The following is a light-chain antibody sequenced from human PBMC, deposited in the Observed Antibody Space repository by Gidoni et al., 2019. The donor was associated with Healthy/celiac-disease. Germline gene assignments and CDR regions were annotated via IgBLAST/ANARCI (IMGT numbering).Light chain of an antibody. Sequence: QAVVPQEPSLTVSPGGTVTLTCGSSTGAVTSGHYPYWFQQKPGQAPRTLIYDTSNKHSWTPARFSGSLLGGKAALTLSGAQPEDEAEYYCLLSYSGGRRVFGGGTKLTVL. CDR1: TGAVTSGHY. CDR2: DTS. CDR3: LLSYSGGRRV. J-gene: IGLJ3*02. V-gene: IGLV7-46*01.